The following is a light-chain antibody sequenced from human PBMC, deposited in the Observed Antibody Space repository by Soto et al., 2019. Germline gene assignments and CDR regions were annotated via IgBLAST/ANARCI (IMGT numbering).Light chain of an antibody. CDR3: QQSYSMPLT. J-gene: IGKJ4*01. Sequence: DIQMTQSPSSLSASVGDTVTITCRSSQRISDYLNWYQQIQGKAPKLLIYAASTLQSGVPSRFGGSGFGTDFTLTISSLQPEDFATYYCQQSYSMPLTFGGGTKVDIK. V-gene: IGKV1-39*01. CDR1: QRISDY. CDR2: AAS.